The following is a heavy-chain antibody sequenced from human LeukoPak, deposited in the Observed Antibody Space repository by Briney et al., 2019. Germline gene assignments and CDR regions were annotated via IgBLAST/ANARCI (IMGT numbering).Heavy chain of an antibody. CDR3: ARGYPYGHDY. CDR1: GFTFSHYS. D-gene: IGHD3-10*01. Sequence: GGSVRLSCAASGFTFSHYSMNWVRQAPGKGLEWVSYISGDSNTYHEDSVKGRFTISRDNAKNSLYLQMNSLRDEDTAVYYCARGYPYGHDYWGQGTLDSLSS. CDR2: ISGDSNT. V-gene: IGHV3-48*02. J-gene: IGHJ4*02.